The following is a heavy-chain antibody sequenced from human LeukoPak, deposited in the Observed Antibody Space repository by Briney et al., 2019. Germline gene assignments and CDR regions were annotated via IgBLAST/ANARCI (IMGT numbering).Heavy chain of an antibody. V-gene: IGHV4-34*01. CDR2: INHSGST. J-gene: IGHJ4*02. CDR3: ASTLAAAKDY. CDR1: GGSFSGYY. Sequence: PSETLSLTCAVYGGSFSGYYWSWIRQPPGKGLEWIGEINHSGSTNYNPSLKSRVTISVDTSKNQFSLKLSSVTAADTAVYYCASTLAAAKDYWGQGTLVTASS. D-gene: IGHD6-13*01.